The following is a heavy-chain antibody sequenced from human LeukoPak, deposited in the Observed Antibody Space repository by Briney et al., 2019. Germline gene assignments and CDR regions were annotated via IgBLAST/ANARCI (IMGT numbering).Heavy chain of an antibody. D-gene: IGHD3-22*01. CDR3: AKSFAMIVDEGAFDI. V-gene: IGHV3-43D*04. J-gene: IGHJ3*02. CDR2: ITWHGGDA. Sequence: GGSLRLSCVASGFTFDDYAMHWVRQTPEKGLEWVSLITWHGGDAYYADSVKGRFSISRDNSNNTLNLQMISLRVEDTAVYYCAKSFAMIVDEGAFDIWGQGTMVTVSS. CDR1: GFTFDDYA.